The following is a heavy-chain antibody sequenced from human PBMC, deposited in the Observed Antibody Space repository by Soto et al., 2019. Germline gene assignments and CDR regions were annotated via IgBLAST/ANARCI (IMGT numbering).Heavy chain of an antibody. J-gene: IGHJ5*02. CDR1: GGSFSGYY. V-gene: IGHV4-34*01. Sequence: QVQLQQWGAGLLKPSETLSLTCAVYGGSFSGYYWSWIRQPPGKGLEWIGEINHSGSTNYNPSLKSRVTISVDTSKNQFSLKLSSVTAADTAVYYCARGRTVLLWFGELLTWFDPWSQGTLVTVSS. CDR3: ARGRTVLLWFGELLTWFDP. CDR2: INHSGST. D-gene: IGHD3-10*01.